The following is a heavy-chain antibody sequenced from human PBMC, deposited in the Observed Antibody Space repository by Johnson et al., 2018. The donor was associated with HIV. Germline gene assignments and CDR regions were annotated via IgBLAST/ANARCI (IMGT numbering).Heavy chain of an antibody. D-gene: IGHD1-14*01. CDR1: GFTFSSYG. J-gene: IGHJ3*02. CDR2: ISYDGSNK. CDR3: AKERGYNRREGHAFDI. Sequence: QVQLVESGGGVVQPGRSLRLSCAASGFTFSSYGMHWVRQAPGKGLEWVAVISYDGSNKYYADSVKGRFTISRDNSKNTLYLQRNSLRAEDTAVYYCAKERGYNRREGHAFDIWGQGTMVTVSS. V-gene: IGHV3-30*18.